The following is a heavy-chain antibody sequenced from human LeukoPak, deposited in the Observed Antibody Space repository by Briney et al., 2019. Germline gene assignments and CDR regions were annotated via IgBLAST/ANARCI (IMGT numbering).Heavy chain of an antibody. V-gene: IGHV5-51*01. CDR1: GYSFTSYW. CDR3: ARSYYYDSSGPFDY. Sequence: GESLKISCKGSGYSFTSYWIGWVRQMPGKGLEWMGIIYPDDSDTRYSPPFQGQVTISADKSISTAYLQWSSLKASDTAMYYCARSYYYDSSGPFDYWGQGTLVTVSS. CDR2: IYPDDSDT. D-gene: IGHD3-22*01. J-gene: IGHJ4*02.